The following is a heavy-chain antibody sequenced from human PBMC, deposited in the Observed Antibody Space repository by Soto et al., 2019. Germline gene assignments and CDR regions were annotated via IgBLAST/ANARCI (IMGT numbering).Heavy chain of an antibody. CDR1: GGSIRSGDHY. CDR3: ASEVTTGSYYYGLDV. J-gene: IGHJ6*02. D-gene: IGHD4-17*01. CDR2: IHYRGNT. V-gene: IGHV4-30-4*01. Sequence: QVQLQESGPGLVKPSQTLSLSCAVSGGSIRSGDHYWRWIRQAPGKGLEWIGFIHYRGNTYYKPSLKSRVSISVDTSKNHFSLNLSSVTAADTAVYYCASEVTTGSYYYGLDVWGQGTKVTVSS.